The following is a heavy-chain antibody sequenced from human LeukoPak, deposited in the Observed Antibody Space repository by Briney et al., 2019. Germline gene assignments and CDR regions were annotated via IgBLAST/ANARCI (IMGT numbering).Heavy chain of an antibody. Sequence: SETLSLTCAVYGGSFSGYYWSWIRQPPGKGLEWIGEINHSGSTNYNPSLKSRVTISVDTSKNQFSLKLSSVTAADTAVYYCARGISGTTGAIDYWGQGTLVTVSS. V-gene: IGHV4-34*01. CDR2: INHSGST. CDR1: GGSFSGYY. CDR3: ARGISGTTGAIDY. J-gene: IGHJ4*02. D-gene: IGHD1-20*01.